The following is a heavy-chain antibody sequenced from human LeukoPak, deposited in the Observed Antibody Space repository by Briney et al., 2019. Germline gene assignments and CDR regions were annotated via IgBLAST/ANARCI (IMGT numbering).Heavy chain of an antibody. CDR3: ARVLTYSVFIDY. J-gene: IGHJ4*02. CDR2: IYSSGST. CDR1: GGSIISSGYS. Sequence: SETLSLTCAVSGGSIISSGYSWSWIRQPPGKGLEWIGYIYSSGSTYYTPSLKSRVSISIDTSKNQFSLNLTSVTAADTAVYYCARVLTYSVFIDYWGQGTLVTVSS. V-gene: IGHV4-30-4*07. D-gene: IGHD3-16*01.